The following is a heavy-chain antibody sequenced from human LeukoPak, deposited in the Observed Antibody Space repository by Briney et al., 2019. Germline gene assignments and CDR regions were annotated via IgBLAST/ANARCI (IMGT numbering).Heavy chain of an antibody. V-gene: IGHV3-30*18. CDR2: ISYDGSNK. Sequence: GGSLRLSCAASGFTFSSYGMHWVRQAPGKGLEWVAVISYDGSNKYYADSVKGRFTISRDNSKNTLYLQMNSLRAEDTAVYYRAKALAYYDSSGYYSGDAFDIWGQGTMVTVSS. CDR1: GFTFSSYG. D-gene: IGHD3-22*01. CDR3: AKALAYYDSSGYYSGDAFDI. J-gene: IGHJ3*02.